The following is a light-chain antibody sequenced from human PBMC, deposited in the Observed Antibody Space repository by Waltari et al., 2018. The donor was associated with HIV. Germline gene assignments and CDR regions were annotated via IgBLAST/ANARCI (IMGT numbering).Light chain of an antibody. V-gene: IGKV3-11*01. Sequence: EIVLTQSPATLSLSPGERATLSCRASQSVSNYLAWYQQKPGQTPRLLIYDASNRATGIPARFSGSGSGTDFTLTISSLEPEDFAVYYCQQRRNWPPWTFGQGTKVEIK. CDR2: DAS. J-gene: IGKJ1*01. CDR3: QQRRNWPPWT. CDR1: QSVSNY.